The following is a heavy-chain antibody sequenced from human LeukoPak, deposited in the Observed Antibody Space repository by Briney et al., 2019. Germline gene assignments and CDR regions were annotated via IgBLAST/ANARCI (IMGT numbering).Heavy chain of an antibody. CDR1: GFTFSSYS. D-gene: IGHD1-26*01. V-gene: IGHV3-21*04. Sequence: PGGSLRLSCAASGFTFSSYSMNWVRQAPGKGLEWVSSISSSSYIYYADSVKGRFTISRDNAQNSLYLQMNSLRAEDTAIYYCVRDRGTYRPIDYWGQGTLVTVSS. J-gene: IGHJ4*02. CDR3: VRDRGTYRPIDY. CDR2: ISSSSYI.